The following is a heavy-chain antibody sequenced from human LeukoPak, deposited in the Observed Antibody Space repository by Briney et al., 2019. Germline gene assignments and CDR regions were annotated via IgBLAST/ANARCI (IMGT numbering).Heavy chain of an antibody. V-gene: IGHV1-2*02. CDR3: AREGTDGDGDSRLGMDV. CDR2: INPNSGGT. D-gene: IGHD4-17*01. Sequence: GASVKVSCKASGYTFTGYYMHWVRQAPGQGLEWMGWINPNSGGTNYAQKFRGRVTMTRDTTISTAYMELSRLRSDDTAVYYCAREGTDGDGDSRLGMDVWGQGTTVTASS. J-gene: IGHJ6*02. CDR1: GYTFTGYY.